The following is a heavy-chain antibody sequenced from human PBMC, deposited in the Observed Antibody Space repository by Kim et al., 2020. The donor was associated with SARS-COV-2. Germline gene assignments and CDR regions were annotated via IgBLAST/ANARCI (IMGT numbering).Heavy chain of an antibody. J-gene: IGHJ4*02. Sequence: GGSLRLSCAASGFTFSNAWMSWVRQAPGKGLEWVGRIKSKTDGGTTDYAAPVKGRFTISRDDSKNTLYLQMNSLKTEDTAVYYCTTGLVGGIWFGENHPYHDYWGQGTLVTVSS. CDR3: TTGLVGGIWFGENHPYHDY. CDR1: GFTFSNAW. D-gene: IGHD3-10*01. V-gene: IGHV3-15*01. CDR2: IKSKTDGGTT.